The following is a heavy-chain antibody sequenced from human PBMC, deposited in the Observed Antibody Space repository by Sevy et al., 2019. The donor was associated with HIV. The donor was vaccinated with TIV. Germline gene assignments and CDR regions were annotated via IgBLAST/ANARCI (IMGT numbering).Heavy chain of an antibody. CDR2: IIPIFGTE. Sequence: ASVKVSCKASGGTFSSYAISWVRQAPGQGLEWMGGIIPIFGTENYAQKFQGRVTITADKSTSTAYMELSSLRSEDTAVYYSARSDVVRMATIEDYYYYMDVWGKGTTVTVSS. CDR1: GGTFSSYA. V-gene: IGHV1-69*06. CDR3: ARSDVVRMATIEDYYYYMDV. J-gene: IGHJ6*03. D-gene: IGHD5-12*01.